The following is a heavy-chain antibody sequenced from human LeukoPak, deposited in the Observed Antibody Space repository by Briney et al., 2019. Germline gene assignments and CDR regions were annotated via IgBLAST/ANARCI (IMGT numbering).Heavy chain of an antibody. CDR3: ASRYGDSGSPLDY. CDR1: GFTFSSYA. D-gene: IGHD4-17*01. J-gene: IGHJ4*02. V-gene: IGHV3-23*01. CDR2: ISGSGGST. Sequence: PGGSLRLSCAASGFTFSSYAMSWVRQAPGKGLEWVSAISGSGGSTYYADSVKGRFTISRDNSKNTLYLQMNSLRAEDTAVYYCASRYGDSGSPLDYWGQGTLVTVSS.